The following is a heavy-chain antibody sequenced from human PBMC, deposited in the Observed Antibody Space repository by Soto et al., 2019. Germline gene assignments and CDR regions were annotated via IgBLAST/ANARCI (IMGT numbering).Heavy chain of an antibody. CDR3: ARDVSPGTSSLYFDDFDM. D-gene: IGHD6-13*01. J-gene: IGHJ3*02. CDR1: GFTFSSDW. Sequence: EVRLVESGGGLVQPGGSLRLSWAASGFTFSSDWMTWVRQAPGKGLEWVANIRKDGSKTTYLESLRGRFTISRDNAQSSLYLQMDSLRAEDTALYYCARDVSPGTSSLYFDDFDMWGQGTMVTVSS. CDR2: IRKDGSKT. V-gene: IGHV3-7*05.